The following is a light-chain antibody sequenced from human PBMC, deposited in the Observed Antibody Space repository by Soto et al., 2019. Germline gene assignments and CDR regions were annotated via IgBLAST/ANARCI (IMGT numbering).Light chain of an antibody. Sequence: QSALTQPASVSGSPEQPITISCTGTSSNVGANNYVSWYQHHPGKAPKLLIYEVSNRPSGVSSRFSGSKSGNTASLTISGLQAEDEADYYCSSYINSITFVVFGGGTKVTVL. J-gene: IGLJ2*01. CDR2: EVS. CDR3: SSYINSITFVV. V-gene: IGLV2-14*01. CDR1: SSNVGANNY.